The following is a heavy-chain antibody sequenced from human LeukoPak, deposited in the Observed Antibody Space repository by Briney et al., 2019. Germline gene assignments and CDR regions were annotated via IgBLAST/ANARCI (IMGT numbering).Heavy chain of an antibody. Sequence: ASVKVSCKASGHTFTGYYMHWVRQAPGQGLEWMGIIMPSGGSTSYAERFQGRVTMTRDTSTRTVNMELSSLRSEDTAVYYCAREDGQWGGFDNWGQGTLVTVSS. CDR2: IMPSGGST. J-gene: IGHJ4*02. D-gene: IGHD6-19*01. CDR3: AREDGQWGGFDN. CDR1: GHTFTGYY. V-gene: IGHV1-46*01.